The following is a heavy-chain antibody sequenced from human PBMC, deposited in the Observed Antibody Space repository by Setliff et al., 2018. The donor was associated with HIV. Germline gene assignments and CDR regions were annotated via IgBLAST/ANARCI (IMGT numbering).Heavy chain of an antibody. V-gene: IGHV4-59*11. J-gene: IGHJ4*02. CDR3: ASGYSSSSYFDY. D-gene: IGHD6-6*01. Sequence: PSETLSLTCTVSGVSIDTHYWSWTRQSPGKGLEWIGHFYYRGSPRYNPSLRSRVTISGDMSKNQFSLKLHSMAAADTAVYFCASGYSSSSYFDYWGQGSLVTVSS. CDR2: FYYRGSP. CDR1: GVSIDTHY.